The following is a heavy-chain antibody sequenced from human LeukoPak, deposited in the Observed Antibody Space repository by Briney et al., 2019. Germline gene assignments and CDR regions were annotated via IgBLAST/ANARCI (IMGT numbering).Heavy chain of an antibody. Sequence: SETLFLTCTVSGYSISSGYYWGWIRQPPGKGLEWIGSIYHSGSTYYNPSLKSRVTISVDTSKNQFSLKLSSVTAADTAVYYCARRSIAVAGMDYWGQGTLVTVSS. D-gene: IGHD6-19*01. J-gene: IGHJ4*02. CDR3: ARRSIAVAGMDY. CDR1: GYSISSGYY. V-gene: IGHV4-38-2*02. CDR2: IYHSGST.